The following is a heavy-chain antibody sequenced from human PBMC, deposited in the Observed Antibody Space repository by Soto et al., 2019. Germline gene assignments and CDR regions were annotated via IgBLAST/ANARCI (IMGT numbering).Heavy chain of an antibody. V-gene: IGHV1-69*06. CDR1: GGTFSNYA. Sequence: QIHLVQSGAEVKKPGSSVKISCKASGGTFSNYAISWVRQAPGQGLEWMGGITPIFDTTNYAQKFQGRLTITADTSMCTAYIKLTGMRSDDTPTDFGARVPNSLNDWCGPWGQGTLVSVCS. J-gene: IGHJ5*02. CDR3: ARVPNSLNDWCGP. CDR2: ITPIFDTT.